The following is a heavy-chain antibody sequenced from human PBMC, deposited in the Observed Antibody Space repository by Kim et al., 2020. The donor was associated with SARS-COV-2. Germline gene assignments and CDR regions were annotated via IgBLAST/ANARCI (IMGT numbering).Heavy chain of an antibody. CDR3: ARGILSMGEAVTTDY. D-gene: IGHD4-17*01. V-gene: IGHV3-7*03. J-gene: IGHJ4*02. Sequence: DSVKGRFTISRDNAKNSLYLQMNSLRAEDTAVYYCARGILSMGEAVTTDYWGQGTLVTVSS.